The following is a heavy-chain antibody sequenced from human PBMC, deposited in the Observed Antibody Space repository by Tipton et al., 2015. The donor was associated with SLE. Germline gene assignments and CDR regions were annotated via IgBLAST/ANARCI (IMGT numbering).Heavy chain of an antibody. D-gene: IGHD1-1*01. CDR1: GGSISSYY. J-gene: IGHJ4*02. Sequence: LRLSCTVSGGSISSYYWSWIRQPPGKGLEWIGSIYHSGSTYYNPSLNSRVTISVDTSKNQFSLKLSSVTAADTAVYYCARAGRAWNLFDYWGQGTLVTVSS. CDR3: ARAGRAWNLFDY. CDR2: IYHSGST. V-gene: IGHV4-38-2*02.